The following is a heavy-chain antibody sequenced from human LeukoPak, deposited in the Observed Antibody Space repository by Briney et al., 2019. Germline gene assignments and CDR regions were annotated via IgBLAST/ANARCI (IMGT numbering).Heavy chain of an antibody. V-gene: IGHV3-53*01. CDR1: GFTVSSNY. D-gene: IGHD4-17*01. CDR3: ARAGYGDSDFDY. J-gene: IGHJ4*02. CDR2: IYKNAIT. Sequence: GGSLRLSCAASGFTVSSNYMTWVRQAPGKGLEWVSVIYKNAITYYADTVKGRFTISRDNSKNTFHLQMNSLRAEDTAVYYCARAGYGDSDFDYWGQGTLVTVSS.